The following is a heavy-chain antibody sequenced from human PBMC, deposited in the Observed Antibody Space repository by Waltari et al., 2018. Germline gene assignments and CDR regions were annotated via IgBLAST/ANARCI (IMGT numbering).Heavy chain of an antibody. CDR3: AKDALLWFGEYNGAFDI. V-gene: IGHV1-8*03. CDR2: MNPNSGNT. CDR1: GYTFTSYD. D-gene: IGHD3-10*01. J-gene: IGHJ3*02. Sequence: QVQLVQSGAEVKKPGASVKVSCKASGYTFTSYDINWVRQATGQGLEWMGWMNPNSGNTGYAQKFQGRVTITRNTSISTAYMELSSLRSEDTAVYYCAKDALLWFGEYNGAFDIWGQGTMVTVSS.